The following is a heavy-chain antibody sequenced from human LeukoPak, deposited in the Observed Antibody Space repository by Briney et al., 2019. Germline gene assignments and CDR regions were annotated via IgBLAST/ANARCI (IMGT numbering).Heavy chain of an antibody. CDR1: GFTFSSYE. D-gene: IGHD3-10*01. CDR2: ISSSGSNI. CDR3: ARESTMVRGVTAFFDY. V-gene: IGHV3-48*03. Sequence: TGGSLRLSCAASGFTFSSYEMNWVRQAPGKWLEWVSYISSSGSNIYYADSVKGRFTISRDNAKNSLYLQMNSLRAEDTAVYYCARESTMVRGVTAFFDYWGQGILVTVSS. J-gene: IGHJ4*02.